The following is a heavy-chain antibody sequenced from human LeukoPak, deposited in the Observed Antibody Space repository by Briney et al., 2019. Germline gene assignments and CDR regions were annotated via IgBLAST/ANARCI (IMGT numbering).Heavy chain of an antibody. Sequence: ASVKVSCKASGYTFTSYGISWVRQAPGQGLEWMGWINPNSGGTNYAQKFQGRVTMTRDTSVSTAYMELSRLRSDDTAVYYCARAGYVWGSYRSTNFDYWGQGTLVTVSS. J-gene: IGHJ4*02. V-gene: IGHV1-2*02. CDR2: INPNSGGT. D-gene: IGHD3-16*02. CDR1: GYTFTSYG. CDR3: ARAGYVWGSYRSTNFDY.